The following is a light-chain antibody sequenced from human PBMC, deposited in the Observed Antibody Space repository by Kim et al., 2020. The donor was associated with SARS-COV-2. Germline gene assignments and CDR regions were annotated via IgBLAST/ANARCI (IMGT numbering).Light chain of an antibody. Sequence: QSALTQPASVSGSPGQSITISCTGTSSDVGGYNYVSWYQQHPDKAPKLMIYDVNDRPSGVSDRFSGSKSGNTASLIISGLQAEDEADYYCSSYTTSSTWVFGGGTQLTVL. CDR2: DVN. J-gene: IGLJ3*02. CDR1: SSDVGGYNY. CDR3: SSYTTSSTWV. V-gene: IGLV2-14*03.